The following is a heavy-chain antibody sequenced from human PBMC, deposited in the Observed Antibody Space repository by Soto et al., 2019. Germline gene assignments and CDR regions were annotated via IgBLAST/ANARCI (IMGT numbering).Heavy chain of an antibody. V-gene: IGHV3-33*01. Sequence: GGSLRLSCAASGFTFSSYGMHWVRQAPGKGLEWVAVIWYDGSNKYYADSVKGRFTISRDNSKNTLYLQMNSLRAEDTAVYYCARDWIVVPAASTSRLVDVWGQGTTVTVSS. CDR3: ARDWIVVPAASTSRLVDV. CDR2: IWYDGSNK. J-gene: IGHJ6*02. CDR1: GFTFSSYG. D-gene: IGHD2-2*01.